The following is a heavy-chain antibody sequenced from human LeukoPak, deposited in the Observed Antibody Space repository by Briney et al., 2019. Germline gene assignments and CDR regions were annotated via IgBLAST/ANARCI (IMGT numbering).Heavy chain of an antibody. J-gene: IGHJ4*02. CDR1: GGSISSYF. V-gene: IGHV4-59*01. Sequence: PSETLSLICSVSGGSISSYFWSWIRQAPGKGLEWVGYALYTGSTEYNPALKSRVTISLDTSNNQFSLRLSSVTAADTAVYYCARDNGYSYGIDYWGQGRLVTVSS. D-gene: IGHD5-18*01. CDR2: ALYTGST. CDR3: ARDNGYSYGIDY.